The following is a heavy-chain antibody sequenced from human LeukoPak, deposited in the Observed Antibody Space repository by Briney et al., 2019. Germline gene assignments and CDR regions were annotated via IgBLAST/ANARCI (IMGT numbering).Heavy chain of an antibody. D-gene: IGHD3-10*01. Sequence: SETLSLTCTVSGGSIGSYYWSWIRQPAGKGLEWIGRIYTSGSTNYNPSLKSRVTMSVDTSKNQFSLKLSSVTAADTAVYYCAREGNYYGSGSYSRYYYYYMDVWGKGTTVTISS. CDR1: GGSIGSYY. V-gene: IGHV4-4*07. CDR2: IYTSGST. J-gene: IGHJ6*03. CDR3: AREGNYYGSGSYSRYYYYYMDV.